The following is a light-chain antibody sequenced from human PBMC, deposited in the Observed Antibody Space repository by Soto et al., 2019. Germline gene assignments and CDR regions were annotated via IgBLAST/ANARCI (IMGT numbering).Light chain of an antibody. CDR1: QSVSSSY. J-gene: IGKJ1*01. CDR2: GVS. Sequence: EIVLTQSPGTLSLSPGKRATLSCRASQSVSSSYLAWYQQKPGQTPRLLIHGVSSRATGIPDRFSGSGSGTDFTLTISRLEPEDFAVYYCHQCGKSPWTFGQGTKVEIK. CDR3: HQCGKSPWT. V-gene: IGKV3-20*01.